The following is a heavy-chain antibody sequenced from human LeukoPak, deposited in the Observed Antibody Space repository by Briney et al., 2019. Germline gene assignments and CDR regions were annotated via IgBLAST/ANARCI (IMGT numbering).Heavy chain of an antibody. J-gene: IGHJ3*02. CDR3: ARVIDAGAFDI. CDR1: GGSISSGGYS. Sequence: PSETLSLTCAVSGGSISSGGYSWSWIRQPPGKGLEWIGYIYYSGSTYYNPSLKSRVTISVDTSKNQFSLKLSSVTAADTAVYYCARVIDAGAFDIWGQGTMVTVSS. V-gene: IGHV4-30-4*07. CDR2: IYYSGST. D-gene: IGHD5-24*01.